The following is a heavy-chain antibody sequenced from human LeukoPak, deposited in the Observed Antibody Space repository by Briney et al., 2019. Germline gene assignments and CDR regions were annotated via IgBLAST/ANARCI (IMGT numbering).Heavy chain of an antibody. CDR3: ARVRGNSCDY. D-gene: IGHD6-13*01. Sequence: ASVKVSCKTSGYTLSDYYMHWARQAPGQGLEWMGWIRGDTGDTDSPQKFQGRVTMTRDTSSNTAYMELSRLTFDDTARYFCARVRGNSCDYWGQGTLVTVSS. J-gene: IGHJ4*02. CDR2: IRGDTGDT. CDR1: GYTLSDYY. V-gene: IGHV1-2*02.